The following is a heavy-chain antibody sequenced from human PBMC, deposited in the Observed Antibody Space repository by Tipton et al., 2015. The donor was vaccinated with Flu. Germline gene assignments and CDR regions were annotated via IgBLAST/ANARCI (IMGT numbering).Heavy chain of an antibody. CDR2: IYTSGSP. D-gene: IGHD1-26*01. CDR3: AGLKYGGSYMWYFDL. V-gene: IGHV4-4*07. CDR1: GGSISSYY. J-gene: IGHJ2*01. Sequence: TLSLTCTVSGGSISSYYWSWIRQPAGKGLEWIGRIYTSGSPNYNPSLKSRVTMSLDTSKNQISLKLTSVTAADTAVYYCAGLKYGGSYMWYFDLWGRGTLVTVSS.